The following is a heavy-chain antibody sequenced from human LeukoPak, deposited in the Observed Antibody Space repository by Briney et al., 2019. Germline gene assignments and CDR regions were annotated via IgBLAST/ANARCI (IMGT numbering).Heavy chain of an antibody. Sequence: PGRSLRLSCAASGSTFNNYAMTWVRQAPGKGLEWVSVIGGSGDNTYYADSVKGRFTISRDNSKNTLYLEMKSLRAEDTAVYYCAKSAAGENSPLGYWGQGTLVTVSS. J-gene: IGHJ4*02. CDR3: AKSAAGENSPLGY. D-gene: IGHD1-26*01. CDR1: GSTFNNYA. V-gene: IGHV3-23*01. CDR2: IGGSGDNT.